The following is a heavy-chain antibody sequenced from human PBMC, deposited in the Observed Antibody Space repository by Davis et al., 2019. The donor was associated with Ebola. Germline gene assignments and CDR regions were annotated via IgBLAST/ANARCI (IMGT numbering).Heavy chain of an antibody. CDR1: GFTFSSYA. D-gene: IGHD2-15*01. CDR3: VKDRFTVVVVHGGFDY. V-gene: IGHV3-64D*06. CDR2: ISTNGENT. Sequence: GGSLRLSCSASGFTFSSYAMHWVRQAPGKGLESVSRISTNGENTYYAESVKGRFTISRDNSKDTLYLQMRSLRTEDTAVYYCVKDRFTVVVVHGGFDYWGQETLVTVSS. J-gene: IGHJ4*02.